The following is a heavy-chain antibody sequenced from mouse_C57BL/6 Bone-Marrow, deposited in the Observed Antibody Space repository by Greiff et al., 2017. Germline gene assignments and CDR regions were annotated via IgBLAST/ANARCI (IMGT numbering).Heavy chain of an antibody. D-gene: IGHD1-1*01. CDR1: GYSITSGYY. J-gene: IGHJ3*01. CDR3: AGHDGSSWFAY. V-gene: IGHV3-6*01. CDR2: ISYDGSN. Sequence: EVQVVESGPGLVKPSQSLSLTCSVTGYSITSGYYWNWIRQFPGNKLEWMGYISYDGSNNYNPSLKNRISITRDTSKKQFFQKLNSVTAEDTATYYCAGHDGSSWFAYWGQGTLVTVSA.